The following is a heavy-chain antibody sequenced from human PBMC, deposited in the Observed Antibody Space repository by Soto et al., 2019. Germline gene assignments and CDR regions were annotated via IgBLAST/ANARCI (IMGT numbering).Heavy chain of an antibody. D-gene: IGHD1-1*01. Sequence: QVHLVQSGPEVKKPGASVKVSCKASGYNFTSYGISWVRQAPGQGLECMGWIRIYNGNTKYAQKFQGRGTMTTDTSTTTAQMELRSLRSADTAVYSSARENKWERPHWFDAWSQGTQVTFSS. CDR1: GYNFTSYG. J-gene: IGHJ5*02. CDR3: ARENKWERPHWFDA. CDR2: IRIYNGNT. V-gene: IGHV1-18*01.